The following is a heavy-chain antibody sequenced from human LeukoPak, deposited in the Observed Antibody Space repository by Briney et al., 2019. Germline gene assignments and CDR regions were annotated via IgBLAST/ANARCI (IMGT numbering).Heavy chain of an antibody. J-gene: IGHJ6*03. CDR1: GFTFSSYG. V-gene: IGHV3-30*18. CDR3: AKDSTHGYMDV. CDR2: ISYDGSNK. Sequence: GGSLRLSCAASGFTFSSYGMHWVRQAPGKGLEWVAVISYDGSNKYYADSVKGRFTISRDNSKNTLYLQMNSLRAEDTAVYYCAKDSTHGYMDVWGKGTTVTVSS. D-gene: IGHD2-2*01.